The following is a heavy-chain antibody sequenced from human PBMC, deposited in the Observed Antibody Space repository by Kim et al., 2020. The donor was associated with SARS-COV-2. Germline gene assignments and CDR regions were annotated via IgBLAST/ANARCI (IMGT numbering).Heavy chain of an antibody. CDR3: ARGRGYCSGGSCFNWFDP. J-gene: IGHJ5*02. D-gene: IGHD2-15*01. Sequence: SETLSLTCAVYGGSFSGYYWSWIRQPPGKGLEWIGEINHSGSTNYNPSLKSRVTISVDTSKNQFSLKLSSVTAADTAVYYCARGRGYCSGGSCFNWFDPWGQGTLVTVSS. CDR1: GGSFSGYY. CDR2: INHSGST. V-gene: IGHV4-34*01.